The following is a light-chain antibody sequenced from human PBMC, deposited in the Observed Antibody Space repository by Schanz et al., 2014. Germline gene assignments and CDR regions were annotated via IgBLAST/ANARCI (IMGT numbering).Light chain of an antibody. CDR2: EVN. V-gene: IGLV2-8*01. CDR1: SSDVGGYDF. Sequence: QSALTQPPSASGSPGQSVTISCTGTSSDVGGYDFVSLYQQHPGKAPKLMIYEVNKRPSGVPDRFSASKSGNTASLTVSGLQAEDEADYYCCSYAGSTNLRFGGGTKLTVL. J-gene: IGLJ3*02. CDR3: CSYAGSTNLR.